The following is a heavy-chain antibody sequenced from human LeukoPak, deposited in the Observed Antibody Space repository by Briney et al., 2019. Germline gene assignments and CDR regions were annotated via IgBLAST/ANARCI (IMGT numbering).Heavy chain of an antibody. CDR1: GFTFSSYA. Sequence: PGGSLRLSCAASGFTFSSYAMHWVRQAPGKGLEYVSAISSNGGSTYYANSVKGRFTISRDNSKNTLYLQMGSLRAEDMAVYYCARGRRDGYTDDYWGQGTLVNVSS. J-gene: IGHJ4*02. CDR2: ISSNGGST. CDR3: ARGRRDGYTDDY. D-gene: IGHD5-24*01. V-gene: IGHV3-64*01.